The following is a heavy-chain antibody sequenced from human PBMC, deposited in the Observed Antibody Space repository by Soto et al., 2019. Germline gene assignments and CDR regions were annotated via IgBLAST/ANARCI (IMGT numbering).Heavy chain of an antibody. CDR3: ARAHITRSGYHYQGGIVDP. CDR1: GASISSGYYY. CDR2: IYYSGST. D-gene: IGHD3-3*01. J-gene: IGHJ5*02. Sequence: PSETLSLTCNVSGASISSGYYYWSWIRQPPGKGLEWIGYIYYSGSTNYNPSLKSRVTMTRDTSISTAYMELSRLRSDDTAVYYCARAHITRSGYHYQGGIVDPWGQGTLVTAPQ. V-gene: IGHV4-61*01.